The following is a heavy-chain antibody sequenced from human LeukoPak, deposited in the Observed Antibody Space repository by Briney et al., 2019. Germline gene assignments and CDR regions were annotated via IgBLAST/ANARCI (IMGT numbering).Heavy chain of an antibody. V-gene: IGHV1-69*04. CDR1: GGTFSSYA. Sequence: SVKVSCKASGGTFSSYAISWVRQAPGQGLEWMGRIIPILGIANYAQKFQGRVTITADKSTSTAYMELSSLRSEDTAVYYCARDTVVGDTHYGSGSYVFDYWGQGTLVTVSS. CDR2: IIPILGIA. D-gene: IGHD3-10*01. CDR3: ARDTVVGDTHYGSGSYVFDY. J-gene: IGHJ4*02.